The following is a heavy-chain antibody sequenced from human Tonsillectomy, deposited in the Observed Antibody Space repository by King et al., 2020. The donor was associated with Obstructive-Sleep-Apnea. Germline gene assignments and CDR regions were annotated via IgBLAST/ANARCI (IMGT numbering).Heavy chain of an antibody. J-gene: IGHJ4*02. Sequence: VQLVESGGGLVQPGGSLRLSCAASGFRFSTYWMSWFRQTPGKGLEWLLNLRPGGSEGYSVDSVKGRFTASRDNAKNSLYLQMNSLTDEDTAVYYCAREDDYNTCDYWGQGTLVTASS. D-gene: IGHD5-24*01. CDR1: GFRFSTYW. CDR2: LRPGGSEG. V-gene: IGHV3-7*01. CDR3: AREDDYNTCDY.